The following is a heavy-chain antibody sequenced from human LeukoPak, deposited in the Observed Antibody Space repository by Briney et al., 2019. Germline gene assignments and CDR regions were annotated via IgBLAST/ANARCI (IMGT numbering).Heavy chain of an antibody. CDR2: INPNSGGT. D-gene: IGHD3-16*01. CDR1: GYTFTGYY. Sequence: ASVKVSCKASGYTFTGYYMHWVRQAPGQGLEWMGWINPNSGGTSYAQPFKDRVTMTRDTAISTAYMELSSLSSDDTAVYCCARRLVDSNDGYDVWGQGTTVTVSS. CDR3: ARRLVDSNDGYDV. V-gene: IGHV1-2*02. J-gene: IGHJ6*02.